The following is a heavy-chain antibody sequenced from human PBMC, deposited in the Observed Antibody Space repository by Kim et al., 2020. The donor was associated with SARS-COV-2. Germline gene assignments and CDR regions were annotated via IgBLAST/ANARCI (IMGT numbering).Heavy chain of an antibody. CDR2: INPNSGGT. CDR1: GYTFTGYY. D-gene: IGHD6-6*01. J-gene: IGHJ6*02. CDR3: ARDGNPRPPEEYSSSSFYYYYGMDV. Sequence: ASVKVSCKASGYTFTGYYMHWVRQAPGQGLEWMGRINPNSGGTNYAQKFQGRVTMTRDTSISTAYMELSRLRSDDTAVYYCARDGNPRPPEEYSSSSFYYYYGMDVWGQGTTVTVSS. V-gene: IGHV1-2*06.